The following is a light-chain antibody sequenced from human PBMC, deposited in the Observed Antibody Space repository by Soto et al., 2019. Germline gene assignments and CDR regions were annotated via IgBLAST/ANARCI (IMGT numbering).Light chain of an antibody. CDR2: DAS. J-gene: IGKJ5*01. Sequence: DIQMTQSPSSLSASVGDRVTITCQASQGISRYLSWFQQKPGKAPKLLVYDASNLETGVPSRFSGSGSGTDFSFTISSLQAEDVATYYCQQYDYVPITFGQGTRLEIK. V-gene: IGKV1-33*01. CDR1: QGISRY. CDR3: QQYDYVPIT.